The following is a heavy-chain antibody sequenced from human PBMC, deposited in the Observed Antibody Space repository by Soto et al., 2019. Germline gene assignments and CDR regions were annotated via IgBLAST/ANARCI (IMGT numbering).Heavy chain of an antibody. J-gene: IGHJ4*02. CDR3: AQAPIAAAGTPLFDY. V-gene: IGHV2-26*01. Sequence: PTVTLTLSCTVSGFSLSNARMRGSWLRQPPGQALEWLAHIFSNDEKSYSTSLKSRLTISKDTSKSPVVLTMTHMDPVDTATYYCAQAPIAAAGTPLFDYWGQGTLVTVSS. CDR1: GFSLSNARMR. CDR2: IFSNDEK. D-gene: IGHD6-13*01.